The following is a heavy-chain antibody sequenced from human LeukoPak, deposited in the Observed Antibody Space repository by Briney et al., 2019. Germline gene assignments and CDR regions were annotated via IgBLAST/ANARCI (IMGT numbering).Heavy chain of an antibody. CDR1: GFTFSNYP. D-gene: IGHD6-6*01. Sequence: GGSLRLSCAASGFTFSNYPMNWVRQAPGKGPEWVSYITSSSSSTYYADSVKGRFTISRDNAKNSLYLQMNSLRAEDTAVYYCARDGLSGQLTSDYWGQGTLVTVSS. J-gene: IGHJ4*02. V-gene: IGHV3-48*01. CDR3: ARDGLSGQLTSDY. CDR2: ITSSSSST.